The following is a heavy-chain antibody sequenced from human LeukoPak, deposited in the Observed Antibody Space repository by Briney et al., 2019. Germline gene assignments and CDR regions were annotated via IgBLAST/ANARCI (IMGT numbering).Heavy chain of an antibody. Sequence: ASVKVSCKTSGYTFTSYYMHWVRQAPGQGLEWMGIINPSGDSTSYAQKFQGRVTMTRDTSTSTVYMELSSLRSEDTAVYYCARTSGFVTGAFDFRGQGTMVTVSS. CDR2: INPSGDST. CDR3: ARTSGFVTGAFDF. J-gene: IGHJ3*01. CDR1: GYTFTSYY. D-gene: IGHD2-21*02. V-gene: IGHV1-46*01.